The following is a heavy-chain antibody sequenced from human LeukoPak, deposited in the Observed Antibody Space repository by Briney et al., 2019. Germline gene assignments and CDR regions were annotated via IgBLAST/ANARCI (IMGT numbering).Heavy chain of an antibody. V-gene: IGHV3-23*01. Sequence: GGSLRLSCAASGFTFSSYAMSWVRQAPGKGLEWISAISGSGGNTYYADSVKGRFTMSRDNSKNTLYLQMNSLRAEDTAVYFCAKTVSGSHSYQGGDYWGQGTLVTVST. D-gene: IGHD3-16*02. CDR3: AKTVSGSHSYQGGDY. CDR2: ISGSGGNT. CDR1: GFTFSSYA. J-gene: IGHJ4*02.